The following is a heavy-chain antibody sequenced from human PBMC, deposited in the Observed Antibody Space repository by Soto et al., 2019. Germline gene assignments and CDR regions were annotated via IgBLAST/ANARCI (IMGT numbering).Heavy chain of an antibody. J-gene: IGHJ4*02. D-gene: IGHD3-10*01. CDR1: GFTFSSLA. CDR3: AKDGRGSGSHYNSFGY. CDR2: ISYDGGIQ. Sequence: GGSLRLSCAASGFTFSSLAMHWVRQAPGKGLEWLAVISYDGGIQYYADSVKGRFTVSRDNAKNTLYLQMNSLRAEDTAVYYCAKDGRGSGSHYNSFGYWGQGTLVTVSS. V-gene: IGHV3-30*14.